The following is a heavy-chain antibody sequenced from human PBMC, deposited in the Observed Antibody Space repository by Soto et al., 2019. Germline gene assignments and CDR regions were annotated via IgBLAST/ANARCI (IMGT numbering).Heavy chain of an antibody. Sequence: QVQLVESGGGVVQPGRSLRLSCAASGFTFSSYAMYWVRQAPGKGLERVAVISYDGNNKYYADSVKGRFTISRDNSKNTLYLQMNSLRAEDTAVYYCARAGCDGGSCYTLVGLRYGMDVWGQGTTVTVSS. CDR1: GFTFSSYA. CDR2: ISYDGNNK. J-gene: IGHJ6*02. CDR3: ARAGCDGGSCYTLVGLRYGMDV. V-gene: IGHV3-30-3*01. D-gene: IGHD2-15*01.